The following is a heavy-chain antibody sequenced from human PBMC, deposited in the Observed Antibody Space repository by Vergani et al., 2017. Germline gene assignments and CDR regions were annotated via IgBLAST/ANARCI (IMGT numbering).Heavy chain of an antibody. Sequence: QVQLQESGPGLVRPSQTLSLTCTVSGGSISSGSYYWGWFRQPPGKGLEWVGRFYTGGGTSYNPSLKSRVTISVDTSKNQFSLQLGSVTAAGTAVYYCARDALYNTTLPFLIRGMDVWGQGTTVTVSS. V-gene: IGHV4-61*02. CDR2: FYTGGGT. D-gene: IGHD3-10*01. CDR1: GGSISSGSYY. J-gene: IGHJ6*02. CDR3: ARDALYNTTLPFLIRGMDV.